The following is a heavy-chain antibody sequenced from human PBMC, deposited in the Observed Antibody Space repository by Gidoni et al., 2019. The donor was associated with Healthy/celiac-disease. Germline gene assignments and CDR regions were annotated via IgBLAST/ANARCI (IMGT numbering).Heavy chain of an antibody. CDR1: GFTFSSYA. Sequence: EVQLLESGGGLVQPGGSLRLSCSASGFTFSSYALRWVRQAPGKGLEWVSAISGSGGSTYYADSVKGRFTISRDNSKNTLYLQMNSLRAEDTAVYYCAKDVVDDFWSGDIGYYFDYWGQGTLVTVSS. CDR3: AKDVVDDFWSGDIGYYFDY. J-gene: IGHJ4*02. V-gene: IGHV3-23*01. D-gene: IGHD3-3*01. CDR2: ISGSGGST.